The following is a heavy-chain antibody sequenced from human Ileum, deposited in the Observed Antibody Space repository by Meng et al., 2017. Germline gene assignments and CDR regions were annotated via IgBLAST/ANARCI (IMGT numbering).Heavy chain of an antibody. CDR2: IYWDDDK. Sequence: QITLKETGPALVKATQTLTLTCNFSGFSLATSGVSVAWIRQPPGEALEWLALIYWDDDKRYSPSLKNRLAITKDTSKNQVVLTMTNMYPMDTGTYYCAHSPQGYFDYWGPGTLVTVSS. CDR3: AHSPQGYFDY. CDR1: GFSLATSGVS. V-gene: IGHV2-5*02. J-gene: IGHJ4*02.